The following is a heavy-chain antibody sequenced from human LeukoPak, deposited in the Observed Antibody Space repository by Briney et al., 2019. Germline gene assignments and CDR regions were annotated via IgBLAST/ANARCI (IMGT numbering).Heavy chain of an antibody. Sequence: PGGSLRLSCAASGFTFDDYAMHWVRQAPGKGLEWVSGISWNSGSIGYADSVKGRFTLSRDNAKNSLYLQMNSLRAEDTALYYCAKGGYILTGTMEDYFDYWGQGTLVTVSS. CDR1: GFTFDDYA. J-gene: IGHJ4*02. D-gene: IGHD3-9*01. CDR3: AKGGYILTGTMEDYFDY. CDR2: ISWNSGSI. V-gene: IGHV3-9*01.